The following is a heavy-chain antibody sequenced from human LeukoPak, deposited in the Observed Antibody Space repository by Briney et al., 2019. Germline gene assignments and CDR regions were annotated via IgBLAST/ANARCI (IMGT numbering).Heavy chain of an antibody. V-gene: IGHV4-30-4*08. CDR3: ARDRGAGTYMADAFDI. CDR2: IYYSGST. Sequence: PSETLSLTCTVSGGSISSGDYYWSCIRQPPGKGLEWIGYIYYSGSTYYNPSLKSRVTISVDTSKNQFSLKLSSVTAADTAVYYCARDRGAGTYMADAFDIWGQGTMVTVSS. J-gene: IGHJ3*02. CDR1: GGSISSGDYY. D-gene: IGHD1-7*01.